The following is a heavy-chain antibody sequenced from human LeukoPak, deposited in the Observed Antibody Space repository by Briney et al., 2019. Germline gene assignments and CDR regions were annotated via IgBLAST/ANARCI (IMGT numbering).Heavy chain of an antibody. CDR2: IRFDGSDT. J-gene: IGHJ4*02. V-gene: IGHV3-33*01. D-gene: IGHD6-19*01. Sequence: GGSLRLSCAASGFTFSRYAMHWVRQAPGKGLEWVSVIRFDGSDTYYEESVKGRFTVSRDNSKDALDLQMNSLRAEDTAMYYCVRSRSAGSGWYYFDYGVRGTLVTVSA. CDR3: VRSRSAGSGWYYFDY. CDR1: GFTFSRYA.